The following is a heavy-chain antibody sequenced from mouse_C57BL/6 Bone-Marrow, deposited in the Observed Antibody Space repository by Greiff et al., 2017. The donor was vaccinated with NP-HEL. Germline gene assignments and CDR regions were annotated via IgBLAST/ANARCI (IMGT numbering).Heavy chain of an antibody. Sequence: QVQLQQPGAELVKPGASVKMSCKASGYTFTSYWITWVKQRPGQGLEWIGDIYPGSGSTNYNEKFKSKATLTVDTSSSTAYMQLSSLTSEDSAVYYCARGDGSSYDAWFAYWGQGTLVTVSA. CDR3: ARGDGSSYDAWFAY. CDR2: IYPGSGST. V-gene: IGHV1-55*01. D-gene: IGHD1-1*01. CDR1: GYTFTSYW. J-gene: IGHJ3*01.